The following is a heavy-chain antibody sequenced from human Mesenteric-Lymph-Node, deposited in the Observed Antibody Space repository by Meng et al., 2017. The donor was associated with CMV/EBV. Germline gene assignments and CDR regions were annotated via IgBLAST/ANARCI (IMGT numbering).Heavy chain of an antibody. Sequence: GGSLRPSCAASGFTFSSYSMNWVRQAPGKGLEWVSSISSSSSYIYYADSVKGRFTISRDNAKNSLYLQMNSLRAEDTAVYYCAREGKVPAGPGAFDIWGQGTMVTVSS. D-gene: IGHD2-2*01. V-gene: IGHV3-21*01. J-gene: IGHJ3*02. CDR2: ISSSSSYI. CDR3: AREGKVPAGPGAFDI. CDR1: GFTFSSYS.